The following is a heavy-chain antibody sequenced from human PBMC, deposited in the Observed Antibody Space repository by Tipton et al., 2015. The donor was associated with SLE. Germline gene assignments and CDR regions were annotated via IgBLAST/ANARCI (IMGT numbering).Heavy chain of an antibody. CDR1: GDYVSSGSYY. Sequence: TLSLTCTVSGDYVSSGSYYWSWIRQPPGKELEWIGYIDYSGSTNYNPPLKSRLTISGDTSKNQFSLHLTSVTAADTAIYYCARVGYLGSGKTWDMDVWGKGITVTVSS. CDR2: IDYSGST. V-gene: IGHV4-61*01. J-gene: IGHJ6*03. D-gene: IGHD3-10*01. CDR3: ARVGYLGSGKTWDMDV.